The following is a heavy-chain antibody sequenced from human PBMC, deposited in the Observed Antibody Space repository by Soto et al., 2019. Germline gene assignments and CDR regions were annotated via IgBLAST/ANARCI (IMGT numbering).Heavy chain of an antibody. CDR2: IIPIFGTA. D-gene: IGHD3-3*01. CDR3: ARGARITIFGVVIQTREWDYYYYGMDV. CDR1: GGTFSSYA. V-gene: IGHV1-69*06. J-gene: IGHJ6*02. Sequence: SVKVSCKASGGTFSSYAISWVRQAPGQGLEWMGGIIPIFGTANYAQKFQGRVTITADKSTSTAYMELSSLRSEDTAVYYCARGARITIFGVVIQTREWDYYYYGMDVWGRGTTVTVSS.